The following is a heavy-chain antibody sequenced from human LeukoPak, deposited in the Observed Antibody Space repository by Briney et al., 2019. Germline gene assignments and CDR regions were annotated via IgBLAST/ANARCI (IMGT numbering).Heavy chain of an antibody. Sequence: SETLSLTCTVYGGSFSGYYWSWIRLPPGKGLEWIGEINHSGSTNYNPSLKSRVTISVDTSKNQFSLKLSSVTATDTAVYYCARGGYSIIWADAFDIGGQGTMVTVSS. CDR2: INHSGST. D-gene: IGHD6-13*01. V-gene: IGHV4-34*01. J-gene: IGHJ3*02. CDR1: GGSFSGYY. CDR3: ARGGYSIIWADAFDI.